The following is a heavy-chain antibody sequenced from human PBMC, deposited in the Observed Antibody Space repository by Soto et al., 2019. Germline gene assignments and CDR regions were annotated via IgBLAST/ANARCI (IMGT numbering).Heavy chain of an antibody. J-gene: IGHJ1*01. V-gene: IGHV1-18*01. CDR2: ISAYNGNT. CDR3: ASTLQATVTTIEYCQH. D-gene: IGHD4-17*01. CDR1: GYTFTSYG. Sequence: QVQLVQSGAEVKKPGASVKVSCKASGYTFTSYGISWVRQAPGQGLEWMGWISAYNGNTNYAQKLQGRVTMTTDTSTSTAYMELRSVRSDDTAVYYCASTLQATVTTIEYCQHWGQGTLVTVSS.